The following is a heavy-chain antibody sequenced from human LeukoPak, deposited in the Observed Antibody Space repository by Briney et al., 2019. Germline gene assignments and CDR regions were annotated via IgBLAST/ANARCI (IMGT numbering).Heavy chain of an antibody. J-gene: IGHJ4*02. Sequence: GGSLRLSCAASGFTFSSYSMNWVRQAPGKGLEWVSYISSSSSTIYYADSVKGRFTISRDNAKNSLYLQMNSLRAEDTAVYYCARDLSWYLGGHYFDYWGQGTLVTVSS. D-gene: IGHD6-13*01. V-gene: IGHV3-48*04. CDR1: GFTFSSYS. CDR2: ISSSSSTI. CDR3: ARDLSWYLGGHYFDY.